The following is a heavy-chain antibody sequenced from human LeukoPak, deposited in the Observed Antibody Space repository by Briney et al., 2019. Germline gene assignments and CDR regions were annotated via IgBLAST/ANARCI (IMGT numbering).Heavy chain of an antibody. CDR3: AKDPGGTGDY. V-gene: IGHV3-30*02. Sequence: PGGSLRLSCAASGFTFSSYGMHWVRQAPGKGLEWVAFIRCDGSNKYYADSVKGRFTISRDNSKNTLYLQMNSLRAEDTAVYYCAKDPGGTGDYWGQGTLVTVSS. CDR2: IRCDGSNK. J-gene: IGHJ4*02. D-gene: IGHD7-27*01. CDR1: GFTFSSYG.